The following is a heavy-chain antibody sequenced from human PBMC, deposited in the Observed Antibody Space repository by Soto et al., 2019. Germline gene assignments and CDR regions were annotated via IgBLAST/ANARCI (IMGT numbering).Heavy chain of an antibody. V-gene: IGHV1-3*01. CDR3: ARDDNGPLYYYYGMDV. Sequence: GASVKVSCKASGYTFTSYAMHWVRQAPGQRLEWMGWINAGNGNTKYSQKFQGRVTITRDTSASTAYMELSSLRSEDTAVYYCARDDNGPLYYYYGMDVWGQGTTVTVSS. J-gene: IGHJ6*02. D-gene: IGHD2-8*01. CDR2: INAGNGNT. CDR1: GYTFTSYA.